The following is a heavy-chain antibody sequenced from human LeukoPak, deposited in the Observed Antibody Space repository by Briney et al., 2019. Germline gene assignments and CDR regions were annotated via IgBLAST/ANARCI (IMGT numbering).Heavy chain of an antibody. CDR2: IWYDGSNK. D-gene: IGHD6-13*01. CDR3: ARAGIAAAGPFDY. CDR1: GFTFSSYG. J-gene: IGHJ4*02. Sequence: GGSPRLSCAASGFTFSSYGMHWVRQAPGKGLEWVAVIWYDGSNKYYADSVKGRFTISRDNSKNTLYLQMNSLRAEDTAVYYCARAGIAAAGPFDYWGQGTLVTVSS. V-gene: IGHV3-33*01.